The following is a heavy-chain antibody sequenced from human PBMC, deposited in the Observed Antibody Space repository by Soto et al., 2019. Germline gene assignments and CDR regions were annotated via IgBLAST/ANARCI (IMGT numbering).Heavy chain of an antibody. Sequence: SETLSLTCSVSGGSISGSYWSWIRQSPGKGLEWLGYVYYTGSTNYSPSLRSRVSISVDTSKNEFSLRLSSVTAADTAVYFCARSVAVPGAHIDYWGQGTQLTVSS. J-gene: IGHJ4*02. CDR1: GGSISGSY. CDR2: VYYTGST. CDR3: ARSVAVPGAHIDY. D-gene: IGHD6-19*01. V-gene: IGHV4-59*01.